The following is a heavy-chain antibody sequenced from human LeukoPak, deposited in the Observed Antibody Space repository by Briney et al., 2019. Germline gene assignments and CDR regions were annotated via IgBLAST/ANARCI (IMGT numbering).Heavy chain of an antibody. J-gene: IGHJ4*02. CDR3: ARVSGCGGDCYG. D-gene: IGHD2-21*01. Sequence: ASVKVACEASGYTFTGDYMDWVRQAPGQGLERMGWINPNSGGTNYAQKFQGRVTMTRDTSISTAYMELSRLRSDDTAVFYCARVSGCGGDCYGWGQGTLVTVSS. CDR1: GYTFTGDY. CDR2: INPNSGGT. V-gene: IGHV1-2*02.